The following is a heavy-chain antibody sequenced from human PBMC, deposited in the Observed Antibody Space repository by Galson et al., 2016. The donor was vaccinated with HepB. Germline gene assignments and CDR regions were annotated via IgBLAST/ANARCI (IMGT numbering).Heavy chain of an antibody. Sequence: SLRLSCAASGFSFSTYNMSWVRQAPGKGLEWLSYIGSSGSPIYYADSVKGRFTVSRDNAKNSLYLQMNGLRDEDTAVYYCARDYYRSGSYSFDYWGQGILVTVSS. J-gene: IGHJ4*02. CDR2: IGSSGSPI. V-gene: IGHV3-48*02. D-gene: IGHD3-10*01. CDR1: GFSFSTYN. CDR3: ARDYYRSGSYSFDY.